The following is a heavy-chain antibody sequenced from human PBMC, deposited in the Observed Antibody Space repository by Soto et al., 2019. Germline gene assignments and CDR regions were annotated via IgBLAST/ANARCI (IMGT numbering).Heavy chain of an antibody. V-gene: IGHV5-51*01. Sequence: PGGSLKISCEAFGYTFTNYWIGWVREMPGTGLGWMGIIYSRDSDTIYSPYFQDQVTMSVDKSIGTAYLQWSSLKASDTAMYYCLRHSAKIESPVGPRSFYSWGQGTLVTASS. CDR1: GYTFTNYW. CDR2: IYSRDSDT. CDR3: LRHSAKIESPVGPRSFYS. J-gene: IGHJ4*02. D-gene: IGHD3-22*01.